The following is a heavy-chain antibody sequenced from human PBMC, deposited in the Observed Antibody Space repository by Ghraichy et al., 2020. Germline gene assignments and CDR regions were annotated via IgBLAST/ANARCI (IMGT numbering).Heavy chain of an antibody. J-gene: IGHJ1*01. Sequence: GSLRLSCAASGFTFSSYAMSWVRQAPGKGLEWVSAISGSGGSTYYADSVKGRFTISRDNSKNTLYLQMNSLRAEDTAVYYCAKDSPTYDFWSGYSAEYFQHWGQGTLVTVSS. CDR3: AKDSPTYDFWSGYSAEYFQH. CDR1: GFTFSSYA. D-gene: IGHD3-3*01. CDR2: ISGSGGST. V-gene: IGHV3-23*01.